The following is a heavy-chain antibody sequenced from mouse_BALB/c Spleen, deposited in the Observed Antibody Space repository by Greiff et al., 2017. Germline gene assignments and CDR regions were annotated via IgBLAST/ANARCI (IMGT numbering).Heavy chain of an antibody. J-gene: IGHJ2*01. CDR3: ARGWSPLDY. CDR2: ISYSGST. V-gene: IGHV3-2*02. D-gene: IGHD1-1*02. CDR1: GYSITSDYA. Sequence: EVQLQQSGPGLVKPSQSLSLTCTVTGYSITSDYAWNWIRQFPGNKLEWMGYISYSGSTSYNPSLKSRISITRDTSKNQFFLQLNSVTTEDTATYYCARGWSPLDYWGQGTTLTVSS.